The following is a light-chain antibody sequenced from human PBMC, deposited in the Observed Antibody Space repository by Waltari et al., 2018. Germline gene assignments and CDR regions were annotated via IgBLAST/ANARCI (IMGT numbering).Light chain of an antibody. CDR3: QQHDHLPFT. Sequence: DIQMTQSPSSLSASVGDGVTITCQASQDIANYLNWYQQKPGKAPKLLVYAASNLHSGVPSRFSGSGSGTHFTFTITGLQPEDIATYYCQQHDHLPFTFGPGTKVDIK. V-gene: IGKV1-33*01. CDR2: AAS. J-gene: IGKJ3*01. CDR1: QDIANY.